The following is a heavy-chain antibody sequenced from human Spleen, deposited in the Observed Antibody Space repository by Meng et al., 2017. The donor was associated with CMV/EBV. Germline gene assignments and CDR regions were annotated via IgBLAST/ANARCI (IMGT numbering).Heavy chain of an antibody. CDR3: VRVKRSGQGEFDY. D-gene: IGHD1-26*01. CDR2: INPSGGST. J-gene: IGHJ4*02. CDR1: GYTFTGYF. V-gene: IGHV1-46*01. Sequence: ASVKVSCKASGYTFTGYFMHWVRQAPGQGLEWMGMINPSGGSTSYAQKFQGRVTMTRDTSTSTVYMQLSSLRSEDTAVYYCVRVKRSGQGEFDYWGQGTLVTVSS.